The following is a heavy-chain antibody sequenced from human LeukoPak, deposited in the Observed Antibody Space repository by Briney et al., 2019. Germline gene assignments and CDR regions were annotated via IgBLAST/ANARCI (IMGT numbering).Heavy chain of an antibody. D-gene: IGHD6-13*01. CDR3: ARDSMSSSPQGGGYYYYGMDV. V-gene: IGHV4-31*03. CDR1: GGSISSGGYY. Sequence: PSETLSLTCTVSGGSISSGGYYWSWIRQHPGKGLEWIGYIYYSGSTYYNPSLKSRVTISVDTSKNQFSLKLSSVTAADTAVYHCARDSMSSSPQGGGYYYYGMDVWGQGTTVTVSS. CDR2: IYYSGST. J-gene: IGHJ6*02.